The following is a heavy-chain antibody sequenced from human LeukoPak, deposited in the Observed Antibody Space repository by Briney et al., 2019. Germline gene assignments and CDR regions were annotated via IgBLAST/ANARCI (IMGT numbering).Heavy chain of an antibody. CDR2: IHTSGST. CDR1: GGSSSTYY. CDR3: VRPGQSNWWVYFNY. J-gene: IGHJ4*02. Sequence: SETLSLTCTVSGGSSSTYYWTWIRQPPGKGLEWIGNIHTSGSTNYNPSPKSRVTMSVDTSKNQFSLRLSSVTAADTAVYYCVRPGQSNWWVYFNYWGQGTVVTVSS. V-gene: IGHV4-4*09. D-gene: IGHD2-15*01.